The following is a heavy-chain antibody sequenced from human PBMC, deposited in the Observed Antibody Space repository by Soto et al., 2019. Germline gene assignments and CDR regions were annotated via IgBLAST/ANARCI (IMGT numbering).Heavy chain of an antibody. CDR2: IIPMFDTP. CDR3: ARGYSTGYFDY. V-gene: IGHV1-69*01. D-gene: IGHD1-20*01. Sequence: QVQLVQSGAEVKKPGSSMKVSCKTSGGTFSNYYISWVRQAPGQGLEWMGDIIPMFDTPKYAQKFQGRVTITADESTSAAYMELRSLRPEDTAVYYCARGYSTGYFDYWGQGTLITVSS. CDR1: GGTFSNYY. J-gene: IGHJ4*02.